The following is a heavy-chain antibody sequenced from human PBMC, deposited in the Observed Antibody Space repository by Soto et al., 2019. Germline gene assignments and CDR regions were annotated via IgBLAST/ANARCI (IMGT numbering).Heavy chain of an antibody. CDR3: ARDRWYEGATYYYYYGMDV. D-gene: IGHD1-26*01. V-gene: IGHV6-1*01. CDR2: TYYRSKWYN. CDR1: WDSVSSNSAA. Sequence: SQTLSLTCAISWDSVSSNSAAWNWIRQSPSRGLEWLGRTYYRSKWYNDYAVSVKSRITINPDTSKNQFSLQLNSVTPEDTAVYYCARDRWYEGATYYYYYGMDVWGQGTTVTVSS. J-gene: IGHJ6*02.